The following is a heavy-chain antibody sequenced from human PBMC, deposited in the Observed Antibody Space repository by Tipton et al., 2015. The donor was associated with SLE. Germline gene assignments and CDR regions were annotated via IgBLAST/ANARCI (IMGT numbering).Heavy chain of an antibody. D-gene: IGHD2/OR15-2a*01. CDR2: FYHRGTT. CDR1: GDSISSGGSY. Sequence: TLSLTCSVSGDSISSGGSYWNWIRQSPGKGLEWIGNFYHRGTTYYNPSLKSRVTISADTSKNHLSLKLTSVTAADTAVYFCARSSSVRTLLWPTFAYWGQGTLVTVSS. J-gene: IGHJ4*02. CDR3: ARSSSVRTLLWPTFAY. V-gene: IGHV4-38-2*02.